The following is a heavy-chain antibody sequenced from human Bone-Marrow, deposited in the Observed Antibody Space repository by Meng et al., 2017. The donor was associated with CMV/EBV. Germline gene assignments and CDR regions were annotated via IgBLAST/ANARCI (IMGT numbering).Heavy chain of an antibody. D-gene: IGHD5-24*01. CDR3: ARGLRRDGYNYWYFDL. J-gene: IGHJ2*01. V-gene: IGHV3-21*01. CDR1: VTVSSYN. Sequence: VTVSSYNMNWFRQAPGKGLEWVSSISSSSSYIYYADSVKGRFTISRDNAKNSLYLQMNSLRAEDTAVYYCARGLRRDGYNYWYFDLWGRGTLVTVSS. CDR2: ISSSSSYI.